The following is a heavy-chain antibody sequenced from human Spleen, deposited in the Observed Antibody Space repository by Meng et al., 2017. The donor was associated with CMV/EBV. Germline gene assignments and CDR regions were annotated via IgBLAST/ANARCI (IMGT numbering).Heavy chain of an antibody. D-gene: IGHD6-13*01. Sequence: VPGGSSSSSTWWSWVRPPPGKGLEWIGEIYHRGGNNYNPSLKSRVTISVDKSKNQFSLKLSSVTAADTAVYYCATRSSLVRAFDYWGQGTLVTVSS. CDR1: GGSSSSSTW. CDR3: ATRSSLVRAFDY. J-gene: IGHJ4*02. V-gene: IGHV4-4*02. CDR2: IYHRGGN.